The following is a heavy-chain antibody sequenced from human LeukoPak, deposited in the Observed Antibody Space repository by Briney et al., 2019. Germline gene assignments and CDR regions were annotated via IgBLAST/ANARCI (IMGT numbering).Heavy chain of an antibody. CDR1: GFTFSDYY. D-gene: IGHD3-3*01. Sequence: GGSLRLSCAASGFTFSDYYMGWIRQAPGKGLDWLSYISNSGSAISYADSVKGRFTISRDNSKNTLYLQMNSLRAEDTAVYYCAKDRYDFWSGYRYYYYYYMDVWGKGTTVTVSS. CDR2: ISNSGSAI. CDR3: AKDRYDFWSGYRYYYYYYMDV. J-gene: IGHJ6*03. V-gene: IGHV3-11*04.